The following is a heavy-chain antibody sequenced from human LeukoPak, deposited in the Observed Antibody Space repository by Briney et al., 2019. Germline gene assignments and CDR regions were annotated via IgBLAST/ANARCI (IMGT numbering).Heavy chain of an antibody. J-gene: IGHJ4*02. V-gene: IGHV4-34*01. CDR1: GGSFSGYY. CDR3: ASQEPDYDFWSGYRYAY. D-gene: IGHD3-3*01. CDR2: INHSGST. Sequence: SETLSLTCAVYGGSFSGYYWSWIRQPPGKGLEWIGEINHSGSTNYNPSLKSRVTISVDTSKNQFSLKLSSVTAADTAVYYCASQEPDYDFWSGYRYAYWGQGTLVTVSS.